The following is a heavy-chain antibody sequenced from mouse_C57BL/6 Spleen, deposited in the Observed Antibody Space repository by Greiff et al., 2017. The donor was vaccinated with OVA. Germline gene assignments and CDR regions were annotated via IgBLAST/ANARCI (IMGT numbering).Heavy chain of an antibody. CDR3: ARRGAYYYARTMDY. J-gene: IGHJ4*01. V-gene: IGHV1-18*01. Sequence: VQLKQSGPELVKPGASVKIPCKASGYTFTDYNMDWVKQSHGKSLEWIGDINPNNGGTIYNQKFKGKATLTVDKSSSTAYMELRSLTSEDTAVYYCARRGAYYYARTMDYWGQGTSVTVSS. CDR2: INPNNGGT. D-gene: IGHD1-1*01. CDR1: GYTFTDYN.